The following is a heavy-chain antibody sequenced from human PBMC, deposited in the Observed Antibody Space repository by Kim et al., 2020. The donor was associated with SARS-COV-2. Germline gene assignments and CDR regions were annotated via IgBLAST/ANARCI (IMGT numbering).Heavy chain of an antibody. V-gene: IGHV3-33*01. J-gene: IGHJ5*02. Sequence: GGSLRLSCAASGFTFSSYGMHWVRQAPGKGLEWVAVIWYDGSNKYYADSVKGRFTISRDNSKNTLYLQMNSLRAEDTAVYYCARDLGVVAATRFPYNWFDPWGQGTLVTVSS. CDR3: ARDLGVVAATRFPYNWFDP. CDR2: IWYDGSNK. D-gene: IGHD2-15*01. CDR1: GFTFSSYG.